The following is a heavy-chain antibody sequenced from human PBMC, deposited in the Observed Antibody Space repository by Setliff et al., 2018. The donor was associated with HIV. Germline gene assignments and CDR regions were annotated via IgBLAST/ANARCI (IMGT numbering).Heavy chain of an antibody. Sequence: RLSCAASGFTFNNYWMDWVRQAPGKGLEWVANIKEDGTTKNYVDLVKGRFTISRDNAENSLYLQMNSLRAEDTAVYYCVRQSVAVTYGMDVWGQGTTVTVSS. J-gene: IGHJ6*02. CDR2: IKEDGTTK. CDR3: VRQSVAVTYGMDV. V-gene: IGHV3-7*01. CDR1: GFTFNNYW. D-gene: IGHD4-4*01.